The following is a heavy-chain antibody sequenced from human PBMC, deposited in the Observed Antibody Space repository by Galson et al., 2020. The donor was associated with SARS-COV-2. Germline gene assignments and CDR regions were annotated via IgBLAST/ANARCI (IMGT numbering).Heavy chain of an antibody. D-gene: IGHD3-10*01. V-gene: IGHV4-31*03. CDR3: AGSGVRFGELLPNPFDY. CDR2: IYYSGST. J-gene: IGHJ4*02. Sequence: SETLSITCTVSGGSISSGGYYWSWIRQHPGKGLEWIGYIYYSGSTYYNPSLKRRVTISVDTSKNQFSLKLSSVTAADTAVYYCAGSGVRFGELLPNPFDYWGQGTLVTVSS. CDR1: GGSISSGGYY.